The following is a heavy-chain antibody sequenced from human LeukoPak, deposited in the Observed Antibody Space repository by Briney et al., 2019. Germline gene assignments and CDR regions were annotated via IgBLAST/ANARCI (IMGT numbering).Heavy chain of an antibody. D-gene: IGHD6-19*01. Sequence: SQTLSLTCAVSGDSVSSKNGAWNWIRQSPSRGLEWLGRTYYRSKWYNDYAESMEGRMTISQDTSKNQYSLHLNSVTPDDTTVYYCARDLGTTGWHTFDYWGQGTLVTVSS. J-gene: IGHJ4*02. V-gene: IGHV6-1*01. CDR1: GDSVSSKNGA. CDR3: ARDLGTTGWHTFDY. CDR2: TYYRSKWYN.